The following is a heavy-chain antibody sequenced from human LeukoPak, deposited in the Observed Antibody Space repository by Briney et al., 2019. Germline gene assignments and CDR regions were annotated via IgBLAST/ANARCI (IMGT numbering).Heavy chain of an antibody. J-gene: IGHJ6*04. V-gene: IGHV1-69*13. CDR2: IIPIFGTA. D-gene: IGHD2-15*01. CDR3: AREEVVAATGYYYYYGMDV. Sequence: SVKVSCKASGGTFSSYAISWVRQAPGRGLEWMGGIIPIFGTANYAQKFQGRVTITADESTSTAYMELSSLRSEDTAVYYCAREEVVAATGYYYYYGMDVWGKGTTVTVSP. CDR1: GGTFSSYA.